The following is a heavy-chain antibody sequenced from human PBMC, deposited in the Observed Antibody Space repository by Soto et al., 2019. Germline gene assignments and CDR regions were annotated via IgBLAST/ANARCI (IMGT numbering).Heavy chain of an antibody. CDR1: GYTFPRYD. CDR2: IDVGSANA. V-gene: IGHV1-58*02. D-gene: IGHD2-21*01. CDR3: ATDVGVYIDGLARH. Sequence: SVKVSCKASGYTFPRYDINWLRQASGHGIEWIGVIDVGSANANYAHMLQVRVSISLDMSTSTSYMVLSSLRLEDTVVFYCATDVGVYIDGLARHWGPGTLVTVSA. J-gene: IGHJ4*02.